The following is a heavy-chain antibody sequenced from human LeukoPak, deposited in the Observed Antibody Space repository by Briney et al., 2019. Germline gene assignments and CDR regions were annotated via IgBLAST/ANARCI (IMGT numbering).Heavy chain of an antibody. D-gene: IGHD3-9*01. V-gene: IGHV4-34*01. J-gene: IGHJ4*02. Sequence: SETLSLTCAVYGGSFSGYYWSWIRRPPGKGLEWIGEINHSGSTNYNPSLKSRVTISVDTSKNQFSLKLSSVTAADTAVYYCARGRRYDILTGYYNSWGQGTLVTVSS. CDR2: INHSGST. CDR1: GGSFSGYY. CDR3: ARGRRYDILTGYYNS.